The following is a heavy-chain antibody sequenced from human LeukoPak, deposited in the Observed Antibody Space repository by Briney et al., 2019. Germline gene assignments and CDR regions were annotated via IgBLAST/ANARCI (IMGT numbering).Heavy chain of an antibody. J-gene: IGHJ4*02. CDR2: INPNSGGT. Sequence: ASVKVSCKASGYTFTGYYMYWVRQAPGQGLEWMGWINPNSGGTNYPQKFQGRVTMTRDTSITTAYMELSRLRSDDTAVYYCARAELLGTTTSPGYWGQGTLVTVSS. CDR3: ARAELLGTTTSPGY. V-gene: IGHV1-2*02. D-gene: IGHD1-26*01. CDR1: GYTFTGYY.